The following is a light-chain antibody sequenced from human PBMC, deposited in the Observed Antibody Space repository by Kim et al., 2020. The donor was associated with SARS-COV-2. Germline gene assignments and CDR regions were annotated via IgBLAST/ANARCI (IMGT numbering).Light chain of an antibody. CDR3: QQYRT. V-gene: IGKV3-20*01. J-gene: IGKJ1*01. CDR2: GVS. CDR1: QRGSSTF. Sequence: PGERATLSCRASQRGSSTFLAWYQQKPGQAPRLLIYGVSRRATGVPDRFSGSGSGTDFTLTIIRLEPEDFAVYYCQQYRTFGQGTKVDIK.